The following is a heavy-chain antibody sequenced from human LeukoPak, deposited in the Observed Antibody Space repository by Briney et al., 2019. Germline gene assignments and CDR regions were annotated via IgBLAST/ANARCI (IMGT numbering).Heavy chain of an antibody. CDR2: INQDGNGK. Sequence: PGGSLRLSCAASGFTFSNYLMNWVRQAPGKGPEWVANINQDGNGKYFVESVKGRFTISRDNAKNSLYLQMNSLRAEDTAVYYCARGMTVAANWFDRWGQGTLVTVSS. J-gene: IGHJ5*02. CDR3: ARGMTVAANWFDR. D-gene: IGHD6-19*01. CDR1: GFTFSNYL. V-gene: IGHV3-7*01.